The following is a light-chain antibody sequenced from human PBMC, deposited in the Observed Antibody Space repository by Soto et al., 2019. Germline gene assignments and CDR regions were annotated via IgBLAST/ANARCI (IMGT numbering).Light chain of an antibody. CDR2: DTS. CDR1: QSVSSY. CDR3: QQHAGSPWT. Sequence: EIVFSLSPATLSLSKGERARLSCRASQSVSSYLAWYQQKPGQAPRLLIYDTSNRATGVPARFSGSGSGTDFTLTISRPEPEDFAVYYCQQHAGSPWTLGQGTKVDIK. J-gene: IGKJ1*01. V-gene: IGKV3-11*01.